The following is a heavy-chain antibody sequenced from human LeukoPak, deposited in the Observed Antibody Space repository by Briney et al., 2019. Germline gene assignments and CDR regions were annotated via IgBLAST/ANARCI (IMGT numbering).Heavy chain of an antibody. J-gene: IGHJ4*02. CDR3: AKGYYDSSGYTEFDY. Sequence: PGGSLRLSCAASGFTFSSYAMSWVRQAPGKGLEWVSAISGSGGSTYYADSVKGRFTISRDNSKNTLYLRMNSLRAEDTAVYYCAKGYYDSSGYTEFDYWGQGTLVTVSS. V-gene: IGHV3-23*01. CDR1: GFTFSSYA. D-gene: IGHD3-22*01. CDR2: ISGSGGST.